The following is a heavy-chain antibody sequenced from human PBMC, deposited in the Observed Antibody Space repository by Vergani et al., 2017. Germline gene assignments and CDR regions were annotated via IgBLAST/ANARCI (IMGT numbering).Heavy chain of an antibody. CDR3: ARSFADYGDKRGMDV. D-gene: IGHD4-17*01. CDR2: NSAYNGNT. J-gene: IGHJ6*02. CDR1: GYTFTSYG. V-gene: IGHV1-18*01. Sequence: QVQLVQSGAEVKKPGASVKVSCKASGYTFTSYGISGVRQAPGQGLEWMGWNSAYNGNTNYAQKLQGRVTMNTDTSTSTAYMELRSLRSDDTAVYYCARSFADYGDKRGMDVWGQGTTVTVSS.